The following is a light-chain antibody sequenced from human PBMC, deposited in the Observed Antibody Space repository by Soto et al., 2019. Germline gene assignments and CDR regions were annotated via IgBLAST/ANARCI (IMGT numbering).Light chain of an antibody. CDR3: QQSFRTPLT. Sequence: DIQMTQSPSYLSASVGDRATIPCRASQRISSYLNWYQQKPGKAPKLLIYAASNLQSGVPSRFTGSGSGTDFTLTISSLQPEDFATYYCQQSFRTPLTFGGGTKVDIK. CDR1: QRISSY. CDR2: AAS. J-gene: IGKJ4*01. V-gene: IGKV1-39*01.